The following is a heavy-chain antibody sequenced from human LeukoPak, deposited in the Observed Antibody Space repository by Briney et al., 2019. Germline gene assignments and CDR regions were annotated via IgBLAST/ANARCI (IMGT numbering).Heavy chain of an antibody. CDR1: GGSISSYY. CDR2: IYHSGST. J-gene: IGHJ5*02. D-gene: IGHD5-24*01. CDR3: AREPRRDGYNWWWGNWFDP. Sequence: EPSETLSLTCTVSGGSISSYYWSWIRQPPGKRLEWIGYIYHSGSTNYNSSLKSRVTISVDTSKNQFSLKLSSVTAADTAVYYCAREPRRDGYNWWWGNWFDPWGQGTLVTVSS. V-gene: IGHV4-59*12.